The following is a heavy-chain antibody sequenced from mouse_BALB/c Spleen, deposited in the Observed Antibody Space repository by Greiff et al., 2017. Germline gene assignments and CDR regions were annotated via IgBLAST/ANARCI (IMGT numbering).Heavy chain of an antibody. Sequence: VKRVESGPDLVAPSQSLSITCTVSGFSLTSYGVHWVRQPPGKGLEWLVVIWSDGSTTYNSALKSRLSISKDNSKSQVFLKMNSLQTDDTAMYYCARHNYYGNAMDYWGQGTSVTVSS. V-gene: IGHV2-6-2*01. D-gene: IGHD2-1*01. CDR1: GFSLTSYG. CDR2: IWSDGST. CDR3: ARHNYYGNAMDY. J-gene: IGHJ4*01.